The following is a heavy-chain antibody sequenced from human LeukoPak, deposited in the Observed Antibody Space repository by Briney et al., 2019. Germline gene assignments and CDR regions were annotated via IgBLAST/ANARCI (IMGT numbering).Heavy chain of an antibody. CDR2: INHSGST. V-gene: IGHV4-39*07. CDR3: ARDGDYGGTHLFDY. J-gene: IGHJ4*02. CDR1: GGSISSSSYY. Sequence: SETLSLTCTVSGGSISSSSYYWGWIRQPPGKGLEWIGEINHSGSTNYNPSLKSRVTISVDTSKNQFSLKLSSVTAADTAMYYCARDGDYGGTHLFDYWGQGTLVTVSS. D-gene: IGHD4-23*01.